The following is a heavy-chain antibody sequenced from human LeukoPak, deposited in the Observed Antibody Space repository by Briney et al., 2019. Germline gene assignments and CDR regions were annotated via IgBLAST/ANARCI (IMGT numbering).Heavy chain of an antibody. D-gene: IGHD3-10*01. J-gene: IGHJ4*02. CDR2: ISANDGNT. V-gene: IGHV1-18*01. CDR1: GYTFTSYG. Sequence: ASVKVSCKASGYTFTSYGISWVRQAPGQGLEWMGWISANDGNTDYPQKLQGRVTMTADTSTSTAYMELRSLRSDDTAVYYCARESHVTREDYWGQGTLVTVSS. CDR3: ARESHVTREDY.